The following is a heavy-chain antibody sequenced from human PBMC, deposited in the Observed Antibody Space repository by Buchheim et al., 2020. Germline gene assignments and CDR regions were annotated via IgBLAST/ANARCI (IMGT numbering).Heavy chain of an antibody. D-gene: IGHD3-9*01. Sequence: QLDQSGAEVKKPGSSVKVSCKAYGGTFSSYVISWVRQAPGKGLEWMGGIIPILETTNYAQKFQGRLTIAADKSRNTAYMELRSLRPDDTAVYYCARGRTYFDWLTDYWGQGTL. CDR1: GGTFSSYV. CDR2: IIPILETT. V-gene: IGHV1-69*06. CDR3: ARGRTYFDWLTDY. J-gene: IGHJ4*02.